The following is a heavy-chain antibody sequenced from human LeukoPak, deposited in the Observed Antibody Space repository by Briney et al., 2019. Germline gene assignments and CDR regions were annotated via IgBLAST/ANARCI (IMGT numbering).Heavy chain of an antibody. CDR3: ARAGGRSWFDP. CDR2: IKPNSGGT. Sequence: GASVKVSCTASGYSFTDKYMHWVRQGPGQGLERMGWIKPNSGGTNYAQKFQGRVTMTTDTSMSTAYMELSRLTSDDTAVYYCARAGGRSWFDPWGQGTLVTVSS. J-gene: IGHJ5*02. CDR1: GYSFTDKY. V-gene: IGHV1-2*02.